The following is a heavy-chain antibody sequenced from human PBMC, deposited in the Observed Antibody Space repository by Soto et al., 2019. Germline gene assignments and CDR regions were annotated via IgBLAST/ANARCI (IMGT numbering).Heavy chain of an antibody. V-gene: IGHV2-26*01. J-gene: IGHJ4*02. D-gene: IGHD3-16*02. CDR2: IFSNDEK. CDR3: ARIFHYDYIWGSYRYKAPSAY. CDR1: GFSLSNARMG. Sequence: SGPTLLNPTETLTLTCTVSGFSLSNARMGVSWIRQPPGKALEWLAHIFSNDEKSYSTSLKSRLTISKDTSKSQVVLTMTNMDPVDTATYYCARIFHYDYIWGSYRYKAPSAYWGQGTLVTVSS.